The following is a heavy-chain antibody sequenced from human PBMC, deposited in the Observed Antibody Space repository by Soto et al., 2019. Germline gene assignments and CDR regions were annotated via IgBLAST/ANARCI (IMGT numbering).Heavy chain of an antibody. D-gene: IGHD1-26*01. CDR3: ASVGGSYSDY. J-gene: IGHJ4*02. Sequence: HXXSLKISCKGSGYSFTSYWIRWVRQMPGKGLEWMGRIDPSDSYTNYSPSFQGHVTISADKSISTAYLQWSSLKASDTAMYYCASVGGSYSDYWGQGTLVTVSS. CDR1: GYSFTSYW. CDR2: IDPSDSYT. V-gene: IGHV5-10-1*01.